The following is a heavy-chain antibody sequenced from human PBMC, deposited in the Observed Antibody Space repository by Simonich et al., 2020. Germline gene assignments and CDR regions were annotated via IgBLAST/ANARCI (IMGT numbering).Heavy chain of an antibody. CDR2: IYYSGST. CDR3: ARGGLYFDY. Sequence: QVQLQESGPGLVKPSETLSLPCTVSGGSISSYYWNWIRQPPGKGLEWIGYIYYSGSTNYNPSLKSRVTISVDTSKNQFSLKLSSVTAADTAVYYCARGGLYFDYWGQGTLVTVSS. CDR1: GGSISSYY. J-gene: IGHJ4*02. D-gene: IGHD2-15*01. V-gene: IGHV4-59*01.